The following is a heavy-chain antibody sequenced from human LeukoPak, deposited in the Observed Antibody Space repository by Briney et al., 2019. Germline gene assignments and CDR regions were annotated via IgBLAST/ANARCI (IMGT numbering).Heavy chain of an antibody. CDR2: IDPSDCYN. V-gene: IGHV5-10-1*01. Sequence: GEALQSSSKGSGYSFTSYWISWVRRMPGKGGEWMGRIDPSDCYNNYSPSFQRHVTISVDKSISTAYLQWSSLKASDTAMYYCARRLQLHFDYWGQGTLVTVSS. J-gene: IGHJ4*02. CDR3: ARRLQLHFDY. CDR1: GYSFTSYW. D-gene: IGHD1-1*01.